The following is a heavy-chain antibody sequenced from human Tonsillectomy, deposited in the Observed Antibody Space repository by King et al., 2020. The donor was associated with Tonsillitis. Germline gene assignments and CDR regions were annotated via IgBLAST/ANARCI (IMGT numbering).Heavy chain of an antibody. Sequence: VQLVESGAEVKKPGSSVKVSCKSSGGTFSSYSISWIRQAPGQGLEWMGGIIPLFRTTSYAQKFQGRVTITADDSTSTAYLELSGLRSEDTAVYYCARDCSGGTCFEYWGQGALLTVSS. V-gene: IGHV1-69*01. J-gene: IGHJ4*02. CDR3: ARDCSGGTCFEY. CDR2: IIPLFRTT. D-gene: IGHD2-15*01. CDR1: GGTFSSYS.